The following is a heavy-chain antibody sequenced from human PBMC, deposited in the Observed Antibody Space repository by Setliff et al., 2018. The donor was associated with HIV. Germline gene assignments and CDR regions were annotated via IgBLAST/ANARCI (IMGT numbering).Heavy chain of an antibody. J-gene: IGHJ4*02. D-gene: IGHD3-22*01. CDR2: VFYTGFA. CDR1: GDSIRGYY. V-gene: IGHV4-59*08. Sequence: PSETLSLTCTVSGDSIRGYYWSWIRQPPGKGLEWMGYVFYTGFAAYNPSLKSRLTISIDTSKSQFSLNLSSVTAADTALYYCASLFHDTSAPWLYYFDYWGQGTLVTVSS. CDR3: ASLFHDTSAPWLYYFDY.